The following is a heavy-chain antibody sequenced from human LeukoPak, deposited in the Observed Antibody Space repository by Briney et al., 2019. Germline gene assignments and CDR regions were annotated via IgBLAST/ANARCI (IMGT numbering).Heavy chain of an antibody. CDR3: AKANYHDSSGYYGNLDY. CDR1: GFTFTNYA. Sequence: GGSLRLSCVGSGFTFTNYAMDWVRQAPGKGLEWVSSISDSGTNTYYADSMKGRFTISRDNSKNTLYLQMDSLRAEDAAVYYCAKANYHDSSGYYGNLDYWGQGTLVTVSS. CDR2: ISDSGTNT. D-gene: IGHD3-22*01. V-gene: IGHV3-23*01. J-gene: IGHJ4*02.